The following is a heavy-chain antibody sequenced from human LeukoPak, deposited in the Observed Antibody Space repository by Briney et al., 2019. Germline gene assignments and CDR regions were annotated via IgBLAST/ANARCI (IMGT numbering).Heavy chain of an antibody. V-gene: IGHV4-4*07. J-gene: IGHJ4*02. D-gene: IGHD3-10*01. CDR1: GGSISSYY. CDR3: ARDLWGSGIDN. Sequence: PSETLSLTCTVSGGSISSYYWSWIRQPPGKGLEWIGRIYTSGSTNCNPSLKSRVTISVDTSKNQFSLKLSSVTAADTAVYYCARDLWGSGIDNWGQGTLVTVSS. CDR2: IYTSGST.